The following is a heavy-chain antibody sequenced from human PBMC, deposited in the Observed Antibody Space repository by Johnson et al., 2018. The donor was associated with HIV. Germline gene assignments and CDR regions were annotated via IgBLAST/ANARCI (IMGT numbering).Heavy chain of an antibody. V-gene: IGHV3-66*02. D-gene: IGHD6-19*01. J-gene: IGHJ3*02. CDR2: IRGSGGST. CDR3: AKVARYGGSGWVDAFDI. CDR1: GFTVSSNY. Sequence: VQLVESGGGVVQPGGSLRLSCAASGFTVSSNYMSWVRQAPGKGLEWVSVIRGSGGSTYYADFVKGRFTISRDNSKNTVFLQMNTLRADDTAVYYCAKVARYGGSGWVDAFDIWGQGTMVTVS.